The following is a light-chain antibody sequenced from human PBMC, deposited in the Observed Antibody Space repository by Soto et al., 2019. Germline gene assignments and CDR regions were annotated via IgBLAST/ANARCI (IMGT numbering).Light chain of an antibody. J-gene: IGKJ1*01. Sequence: DIQMTQSPSSVSASVGDRVSITCRASQGIGSQLAWYQQKPGKAPKLLIHAASTLQRGVPSRFSGSGSGTDFTLTISSLQSEDFATYYCQQANAFPRTFGQGTNVEIE. CDR1: QGIGSQ. CDR3: QQANAFPRT. CDR2: AAS. V-gene: IGKV1-12*01.